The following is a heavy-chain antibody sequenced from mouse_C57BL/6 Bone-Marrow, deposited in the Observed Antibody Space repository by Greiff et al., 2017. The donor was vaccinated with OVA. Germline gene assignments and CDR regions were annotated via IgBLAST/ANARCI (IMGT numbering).Heavy chain of an antibody. Sequence: QVQLQQPGAELVRPGTSVKLSCKASGYTFTSYWMHWVKQRPGQGLEWIGVIDPSDSYTNYNQKFKGKATLTVDTSSSTAYMQLSSLTSEDSAVYYCAIITTESEGYWGQGTTLTVSS. J-gene: IGHJ2*01. V-gene: IGHV1-59*01. CDR3: AIITTESEGY. CDR1: GYTFTSYW. CDR2: IDPSDSYT. D-gene: IGHD1-2*01.